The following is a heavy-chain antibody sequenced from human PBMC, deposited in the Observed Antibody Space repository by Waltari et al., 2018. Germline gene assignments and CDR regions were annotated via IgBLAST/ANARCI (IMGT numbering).Heavy chain of an antibody. CDR3: AREGSSSFDY. Sequence: QVQLQESGPGLVTPSETLSLTCTVSGCSISSHYWSWIRQPPGKGLEWIGYIYYSGSTNYNPSLKSRVTISVDTSKNQCSLKLSSVTAADTAVYYCAREGSSSFDYWGQGTLVTVSS. J-gene: IGHJ4*02. CDR1: GCSISSHY. V-gene: IGHV4-59*11. D-gene: IGHD6-13*01. CDR2: IYYSGST.